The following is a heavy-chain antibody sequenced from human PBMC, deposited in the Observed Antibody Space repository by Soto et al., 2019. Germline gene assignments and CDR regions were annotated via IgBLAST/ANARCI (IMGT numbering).Heavy chain of an antibody. V-gene: IGHV4-39*01. D-gene: IGHD5-18*01. CDR2: IYYSGST. CDR1: GGSISSSSYY. CDR3: ARRTPDTAMVYTWFDP. J-gene: IGHJ5*02. Sequence: SETLSLTCTVSGGSISSSSYYWGWIRQPPGKGLEWIGSIYYSGSTYYNPSLKSRVTISVDTSKNQFSLKLSSVTAADTAVYYCARRTPDTAMVYTWFDPWGQGTLVTVSS.